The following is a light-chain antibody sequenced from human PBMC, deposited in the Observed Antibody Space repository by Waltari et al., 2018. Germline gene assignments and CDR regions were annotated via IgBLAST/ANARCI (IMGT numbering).Light chain of an antibody. CDR1: SNDVGGYNS. Sequence: QSALTQPASVSGSPGQSVTIFCAGTSNDVGGYNSVSWYQEHPGQAPRVIIYDVSDRPSVVSDRLSSAKSGNTASLTISGLQAEDEADYYCSSQSSNDVVLFGGGTKLTVL. J-gene: IGLJ2*01. CDR2: DVS. V-gene: IGLV2-14*01. CDR3: SSQSSNDVVL.